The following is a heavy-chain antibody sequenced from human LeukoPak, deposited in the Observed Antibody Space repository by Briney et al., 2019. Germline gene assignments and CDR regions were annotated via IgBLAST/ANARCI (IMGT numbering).Heavy chain of an antibody. CDR3: ATEFMTPGGY. Sequence: SVKVSCKASGGTFRSYAISWVPEAPEQGLEWMGGIIPIFGTANYAQKFQGRVTITTDESTSTAYMELSSLRSEDTAVYYCATEFMTPGGYWGQGTLVTVSS. J-gene: IGHJ4*02. CDR1: GGTFRSYA. V-gene: IGHV1-69*05. D-gene: IGHD3-16*01. CDR2: IIPIFGTA.